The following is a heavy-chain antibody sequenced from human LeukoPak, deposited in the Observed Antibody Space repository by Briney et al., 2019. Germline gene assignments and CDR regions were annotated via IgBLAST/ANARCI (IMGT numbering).Heavy chain of an antibody. CDR3: ARFAWGGAEWYFDL. J-gene: IGHJ2*01. V-gene: IGHV4-4*07. D-gene: IGHD3-16*01. CDR1: GGSISYYY. Sequence: PSETLSLTCTVSGGSISYYYWSWIRQPAGKGLEWIGRIYTTGSTNYNPSLKSRVSISVDNSKNQFSLRLTSVTAADTAVYYCARFAWGGAEWYFDLWGRGTLVSVSS. CDR2: IYTTGST.